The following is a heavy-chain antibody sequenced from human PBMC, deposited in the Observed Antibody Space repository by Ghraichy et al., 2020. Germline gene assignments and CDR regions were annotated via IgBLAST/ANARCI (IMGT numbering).Heavy chain of an antibody. CDR1: GFTFSSYA. V-gene: IGHV3-23*01. Sequence: GGSLRLSCAASGFTFSSYAMSWVRQAPGKGLEWVSAISGSGGSTYYADSVKGRFTISRDNSKNTLYLQMNSLRAEDTAVYYCAKDGKRYFDWLRRGYYYGMDVWGQGTTVTVSS. CDR3: AKDGKRYFDWLRRGYYYGMDV. D-gene: IGHD3-9*01. J-gene: IGHJ6*02. CDR2: ISGSGGST.